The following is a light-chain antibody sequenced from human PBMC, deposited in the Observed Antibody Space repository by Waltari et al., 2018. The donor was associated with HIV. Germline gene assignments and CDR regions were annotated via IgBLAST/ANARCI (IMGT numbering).Light chain of an antibody. CDR1: QSISSW. J-gene: IGKJ1*01. CDR2: KAS. CDR3: QQYNTFTWT. Sequence: MGMTQSPSTLSAYVGDRVTITCRASQSISSWLAWYQQKPGKAPKLLIYKASSLESGVPSRFSGSGSGTEFTLTISSLQPDDFATYYCQQYNTFTWTFGQGTKVEIK. V-gene: IGKV1-5*03.